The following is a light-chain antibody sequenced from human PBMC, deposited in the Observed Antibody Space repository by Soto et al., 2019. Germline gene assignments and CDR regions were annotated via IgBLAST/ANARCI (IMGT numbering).Light chain of an antibody. CDR2: EVS. CDR3: SSFRSGSTL. CDR1: SSDVGGYNY. J-gene: IGLJ1*01. V-gene: IGLV2-14*01. Sequence: QSALTQPASVSGSPGQSITISCTGTSSDVGGYNYVSWYQQHPGKAPKLMIYEVSNRPSGVSNRFSGSKSGNTASLTISGLQAEDEGDYYCSSFRSGSTLFGTGTKLTVL.